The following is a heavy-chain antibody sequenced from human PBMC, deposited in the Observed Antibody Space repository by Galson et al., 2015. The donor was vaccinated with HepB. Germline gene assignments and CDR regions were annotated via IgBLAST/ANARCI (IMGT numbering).Heavy chain of an antibody. Sequence: TLSLTCTVSGGSISSGGYYWSWIRQHPGKGLEWIGYIYYSGSTYYNPSLKSRVTISVDTSKNQFSLKLSSVTAADTAVYYCARLEGALGAFDIWGQGTMVTVSS. CDR2: IYYSGST. V-gene: IGHV4-31*03. D-gene: IGHD1-1*01. CDR3: ARLEGALGAFDI. J-gene: IGHJ3*02. CDR1: GGSISSGGYY.